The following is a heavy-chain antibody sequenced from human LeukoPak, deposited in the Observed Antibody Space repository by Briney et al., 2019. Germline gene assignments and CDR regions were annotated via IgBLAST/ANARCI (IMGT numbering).Heavy chain of an antibody. J-gene: IGHJ5*02. CDR1: GASFTTYY. D-gene: IGHD3-10*01. Sequence: SETLSLTCAVSGASFTTYYWTWIRQSPGKGLEWIGNINHSGSTNYNPSLKNRVSLSVDTSKNQFSVYLSSVTAADTAVYYCARSRRWFGELKGVGWFDPWGQGTLVMVSS. V-gene: IGHV4-34*01. CDR2: INHSGST. CDR3: ARSRRWFGELKGVGWFDP.